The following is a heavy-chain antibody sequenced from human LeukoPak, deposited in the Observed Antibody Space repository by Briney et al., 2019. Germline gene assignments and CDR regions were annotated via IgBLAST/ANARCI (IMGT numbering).Heavy chain of an antibody. CDR1: GYSISSGYY. D-gene: IGHD2-21*01. CDR3: ATRPGVVIAISNAFDI. CDR2: IDHGGST. J-gene: IGHJ3*02. V-gene: IGHV4-38-2*01. Sequence: SETLSLTCAVSGYSISSGYYWGWSRQPPGKGEEGIGRIDHGGSTYYNPSLKSRVNISRDTTKNQFSLTLSSVPAADTAVYYCATRPGVVIAISNAFDIWGQGTMVTVSS.